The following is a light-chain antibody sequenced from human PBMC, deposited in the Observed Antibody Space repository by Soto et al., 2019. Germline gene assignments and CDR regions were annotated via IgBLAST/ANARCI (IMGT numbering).Light chain of an antibody. J-gene: IGLJ2*01. CDR3: RSYTSSSTLYVV. Sequence: QSVLTQPASVAGSPGQAITISCTGTSSDVGCYNYVSWYQQHPGKAPKLMIYEVSNRPSGVSNRFSGAKSGNTASLTISGRQAEDEADYYCRSYTSSSTLYVVFGGGTKLTVL. CDR2: EVS. CDR1: SSDVGCYNY. V-gene: IGLV2-14*01.